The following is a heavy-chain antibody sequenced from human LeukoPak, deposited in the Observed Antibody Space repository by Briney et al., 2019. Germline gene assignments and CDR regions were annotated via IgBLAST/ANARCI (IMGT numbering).Heavy chain of an antibody. V-gene: IGHV1-69*13. CDR2: IIPIFGTA. Sequence: SVKVSCKASGGTFSSYAISWVRQAPGQGLEWMGGIIPIFGTANYAQKFQGRVTITADESTSTAYMELSGLRSEDTAVYYCARSSIAARRRWFDPWGQGTLVTVSS. CDR1: GGTFSSYA. CDR3: ARSSIAARRRWFDP. J-gene: IGHJ5*02. D-gene: IGHD6-6*01.